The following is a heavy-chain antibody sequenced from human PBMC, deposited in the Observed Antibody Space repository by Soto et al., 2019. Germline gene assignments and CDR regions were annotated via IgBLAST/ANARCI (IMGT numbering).Heavy chain of an antibody. CDR1: GFTFSNAW. CDR3: TTFRRWSFYYYYGMYV. D-gene: IGHD3-9*01. V-gene: IGHV3-15*07. Sequence: EVQLVESGGGLVKPGGSLRLSCAASGFTFSNAWMNWVRQAPGKGLEWVGRIKSKTDGGTTDYAAPVKGRFTISRDDSKNTLYLQMNSLKTEDTALYYCTTFRRWSFYYYYGMYVWGQGTTVTVSS. J-gene: IGHJ6*02. CDR2: IKSKTDGGTT.